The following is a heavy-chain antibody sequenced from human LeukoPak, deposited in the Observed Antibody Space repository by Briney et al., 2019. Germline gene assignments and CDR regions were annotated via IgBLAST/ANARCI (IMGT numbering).Heavy chain of an antibody. CDR3: ARDRRLRRANYYYYYMDV. CDR2: IYSGGST. Sequence: GGSLRLSCAASGFTFSSYWMSWVRQAPGKGLEWVSVIYSGGSTYYADSVKGRFTISRDNSKNTLYLQMNSLRAEDTAVYYWARDRRLRRANYYYYYMDVWGKGTTVTISS. V-gene: IGHV3-53*01. D-gene: IGHD4-17*01. J-gene: IGHJ6*03. CDR1: GFTFSSYW.